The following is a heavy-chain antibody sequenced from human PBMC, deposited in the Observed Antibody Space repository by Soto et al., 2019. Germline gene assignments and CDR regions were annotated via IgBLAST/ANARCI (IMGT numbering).Heavy chain of an antibody. CDR3: VGYPGPYCGGDCYSGWFAP. V-gene: IGHV4-31*03. CDR2: IYYSGST. Sequence: SETLSLTCTVSGGSISSGGYYWSWIRQHPGKGLERIGYIYYSGSTYYNPSLKSRVTISVDTSKNQFSLKLSSVTAADTAVYYCVGYPGPYCGGDCYSGWFAPWGQGTLVTVSS. CDR1: GGSISSGGYY. J-gene: IGHJ5*02. D-gene: IGHD2-21*02.